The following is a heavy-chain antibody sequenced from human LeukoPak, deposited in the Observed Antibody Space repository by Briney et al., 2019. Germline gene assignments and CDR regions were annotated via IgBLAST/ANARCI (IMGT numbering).Heavy chain of an antibody. V-gene: IGHV4-39*07. CDR2: IYYSGST. Sequence: SETLSLTCTVSGGSISSSSYYWGWIRQPPGKGLEWIGSIYYSGSTYYNPSLKSRVTISVDTSKNQFSLKLSSVTAADTAVYYCASSPFMVRGVFDYWGQGTLVTVSS. J-gene: IGHJ4*02. D-gene: IGHD3-10*01. CDR3: ASSPFMVRGVFDY. CDR1: GGSISSSSYY.